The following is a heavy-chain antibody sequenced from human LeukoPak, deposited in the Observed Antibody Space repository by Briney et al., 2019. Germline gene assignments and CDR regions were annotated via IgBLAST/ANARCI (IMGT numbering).Heavy chain of an antibody. CDR3: ARAALIVGAKNNAFDI. J-gene: IGHJ3*02. CDR1: GFTFSSYE. V-gene: IGHV3-48*03. CDR2: ISSSGSTI. Sequence: AGGSLRLSCAASGFTFSSYEMNWVRQAPGKGLEWVSYISSSGSTIYYADSVKGRFTISRDNAKNSLYLQMNSLRAEDTAVYYCARAALIVGAKNNAFDIWGQGTVVTVSS. D-gene: IGHD1-26*01.